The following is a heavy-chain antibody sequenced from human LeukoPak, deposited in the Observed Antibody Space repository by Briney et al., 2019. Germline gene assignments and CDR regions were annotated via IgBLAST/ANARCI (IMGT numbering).Heavy chain of an antibody. Sequence: GASVTVSCKASGYTFTSYDINWVRQAPGQGLEWMGWMNPNSGNTDYAQKFQGRVTMTRNTSISTAYMELSSLRSEDTAVYYCAREGYCSGGSCYTSGDYYYGMDVWGQGTTVTVSS. V-gene: IGHV1-8*01. J-gene: IGHJ6*02. CDR1: GYTFTSYD. CDR3: AREGYCSGGSCYTSGDYYYGMDV. D-gene: IGHD2-15*01. CDR2: MNPNSGNT.